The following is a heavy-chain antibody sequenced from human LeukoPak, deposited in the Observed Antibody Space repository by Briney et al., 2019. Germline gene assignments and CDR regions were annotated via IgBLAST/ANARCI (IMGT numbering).Heavy chain of an antibody. CDR3: ARGGELLRPADY. V-gene: IGHV3-48*04. Sequence: GGSLRLSCAGSGFTFSTYNFNWVRQAPGKGLEWVSHISGSSTTIYYADSVKGRFTISRDNAKNSLYLQMNNLRAEDTAVYYCARGGELLRPADYWGQGTLVTVSS. CDR2: ISGSSTTI. D-gene: IGHD1-26*01. J-gene: IGHJ4*02. CDR1: GFTFSTYN.